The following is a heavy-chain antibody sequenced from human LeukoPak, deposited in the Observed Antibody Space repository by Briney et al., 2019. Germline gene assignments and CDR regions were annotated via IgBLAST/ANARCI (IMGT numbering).Heavy chain of an antibody. CDR2: IRYDGSNK. D-gene: IGHD3-22*01. Sequence: GGSLRLSCAASGFTFSSYGMHWVRQAPGKGLEWVAFIRYDGSNKYYADSVKGRFTISRDNSKNTLYLQMNSLRAEDTAVYYCARTPPNHYDSSGYYSHYDYWGQGTLVTVSS. CDR1: GFTFSSYG. V-gene: IGHV3-30*02. J-gene: IGHJ4*02. CDR3: ARTPPNHYDSSGYYSHYDY.